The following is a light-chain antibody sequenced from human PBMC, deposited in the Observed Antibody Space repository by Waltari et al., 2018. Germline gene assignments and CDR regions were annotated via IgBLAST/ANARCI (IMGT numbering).Light chain of an antibody. V-gene: IGKV3-20*01. CDR3: QKCGNRQAT. CDR1: QSDSKTF. CDR2: DAS. Sequence: CMFSQSDSKTFAWYQQQPGEAPSILIYDASTSATGSADGFSSSSSWTEFSLTISRREPEEFVVDYYQKCGNRQATFGQGTKVEIK. J-gene: IGKJ1*01.